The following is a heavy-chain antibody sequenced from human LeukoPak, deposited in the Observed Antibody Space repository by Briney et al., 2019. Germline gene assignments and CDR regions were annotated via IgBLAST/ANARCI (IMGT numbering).Heavy chain of an antibody. Sequence: PGGSLRLSCAASGFNFSSYEMNWLRQPPGKGLEWIGSIYYSGSTYYNPSLKSRVTISVDTSKNQFSLKLSSVTAADTAVYYCASRVVVVVAAPDAFDIWGQGTMVTVSS. D-gene: IGHD2-15*01. CDR2: IYYSGST. CDR1: GFNFSSYE. J-gene: IGHJ3*02. V-gene: IGHV4-39*07. CDR3: ASRVVVVVAAPDAFDI.